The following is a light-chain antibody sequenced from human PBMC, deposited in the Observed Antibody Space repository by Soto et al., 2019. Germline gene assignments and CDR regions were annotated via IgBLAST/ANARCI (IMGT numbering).Light chain of an antibody. Sequence: QTVVTQPPSTSGTPGQRVTISCSGSSSNIGTNTVNWYQQLPGTAPKLLIYSNNQRPSGVPARFSGSKSGTSASLAISGLQSEDEADYYCATWDDSLNGPVFGGGTKLTVL. CDR2: SNN. CDR1: SSNIGTNT. CDR3: ATWDDSLNGPV. V-gene: IGLV1-44*01. J-gene: IGLJ2*01.